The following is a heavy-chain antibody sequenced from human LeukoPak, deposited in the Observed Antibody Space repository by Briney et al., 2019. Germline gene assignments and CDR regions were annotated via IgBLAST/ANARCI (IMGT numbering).Heavy chain of an antibody. CDR2: INHSGST. J-gene: IGHJ5*02. V-gene: IGHV4-34*01. CDR1: GGSFSGYY. CDR3: ARVRITMVRGVIIKSLDP. D-gene: IGHD3-10*01. Sequence: SETLSLTCAVYGGSFSGYYWSWIRQPPGKGLEWIGEINHSGSTNYNPSLKSRVTISVDTSKNQFSLKLSSVTAADTAVYYCARVRITMVRGVIIKSLDPWGQGTLVTVSS.